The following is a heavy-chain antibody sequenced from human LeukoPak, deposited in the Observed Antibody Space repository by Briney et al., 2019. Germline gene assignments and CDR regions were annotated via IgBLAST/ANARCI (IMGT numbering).Heavy chain of an antibody. CDR1: GYTFTSYG. V-gene: IGHV1-18*01. CDR2: ISAYNGNT. Sequence: ASVKVSCKASGYTFTSYGISWVRQAPGQGLEWMGWISAYNGNTNYAQKLQGRVTMTTDTSTSTAYMELRSLRSDDTAVYYCARGLTTVTTPGKLSYYYYGMDVWGQGTTVTVSS. J-gene: IGHJ6*02. CDR3: ARGLTTVTTPGKLSYYYYGMDV. D-gene: IGHD4-17*01.